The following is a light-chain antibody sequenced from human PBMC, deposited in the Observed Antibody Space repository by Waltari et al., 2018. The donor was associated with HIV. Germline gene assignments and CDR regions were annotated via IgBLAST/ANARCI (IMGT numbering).Light chain of an antibody. CDR3: QQSYSTPRT. CDR2: AAS. CDR1: QNISTY. J-gene: IGKJ2*01. Sequence: DLQMTQSPSSMHASVGDRVTITCRPSQNISTYLNWYQQKPGRAPNLLIFAASSLQRGVPSRFSGSGSGTDFTLTISSLQPEDFATYHCQQSYSTPRTFGQGTKLKIK. V-gene: IGKV1-39*01.